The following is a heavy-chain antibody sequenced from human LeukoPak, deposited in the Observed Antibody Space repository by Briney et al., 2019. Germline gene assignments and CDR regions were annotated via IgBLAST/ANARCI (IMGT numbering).Heavy chain of an antibody. V-gene: IGHV3-21*06. CDR1: GFSFDSFS. CDR3: AKSNYFDAFHM. D-gene: IGHD3-10*01. Sequence: PGGSLRLSCAASGFSFDSFSMNWVRQAPGKGLEWVASISSSSSYIDYVDSLKGRFTISRDNAQNSLYLQMNNLRAEDTAVYFCAKSNYFDAFHMWGQGTMVSVSS. CDR2: ISSSSSYI. J-gene: IGHJ3*02.